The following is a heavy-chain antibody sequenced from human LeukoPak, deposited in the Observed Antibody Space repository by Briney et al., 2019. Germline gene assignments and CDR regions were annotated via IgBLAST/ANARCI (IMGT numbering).Heavy chain of an antibody. CDR3: ARVATASSDQ. Sequence: GESLKISCRGSGYSFTTYWIAWVRQMPGKGLEWMGIIYPGDSDTRHSPSFQGQVIISVAKSISTVYLQWSSLKASDTAMYYCARVATASSDQWGQGTLVTVSS. V-gene: IGHV5-51*01. CDR2: IYPGDSDT. J-gene: IGHJ4*02. CDR1: GYSFTTYW. D-gene: IGHD2-15*01.